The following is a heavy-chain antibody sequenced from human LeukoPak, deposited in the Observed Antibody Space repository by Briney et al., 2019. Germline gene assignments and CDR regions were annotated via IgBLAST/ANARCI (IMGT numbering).Heavy chain of an antibody. J-gene: IGHJ5*02. CDR3: ARTGSGSRNKRGGWFDP. CDR1: GYAFMNHG. Sequence: ASVKVSCKASGYAFMNHGIHWVRQAPGQGLEWMGWISANNTYRRYAQKFQGRVTMTRDTSTRTVYMELRSLRSDDTAEYFCARTGSGSRNKRGGWFDPWGQGTLVTVSS. D-gene: IGHD3-10*01. V-gene: IGHV1-18*01. CDR2: ISANNTYR.